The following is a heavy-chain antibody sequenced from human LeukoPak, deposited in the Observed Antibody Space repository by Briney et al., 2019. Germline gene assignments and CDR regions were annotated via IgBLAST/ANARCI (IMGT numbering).Heavy chain of an antibody. CDR3: AKGGIVVVTPHAFDI. CDR2: KSYDGSIK. D-gene: IGHD2-21*02. CDR1: GFTFSSYG. V-gene: IGHV3-30*18. J-gene: IGHJ3*02. Sequence: GGSLRLSSAASGFTFSSYGMHWVRQAPGKGLEWVASKSYDGSIKYYADSVKGRFTISRDNSKNTLYLQMNSLRADDTAVYYCAKGGIVVVTPHAFDIWGQGTMVTVSS.